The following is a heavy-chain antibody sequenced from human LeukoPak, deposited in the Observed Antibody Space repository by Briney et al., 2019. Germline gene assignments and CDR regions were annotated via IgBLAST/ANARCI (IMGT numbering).Heavy chain of an antibody. J-gene: IGHJ3*02. Sequence: GGSLRLSCAASGFTFSSYVMNWVRQAPGKGLEWVSYISTSGSSKYYADSVMGRFTISRDNAKNSLDLQMNGLRVEDTAVYYCARNRDYGDPFDIWGQGTMVTVSS. D-gene: IGHD4-17*01. CDR2: ISTSGSSK. CDR3: ARNRDYGDPFDI. CDR1: GFTFSSYV. V-gene: IGHV3-48*03.